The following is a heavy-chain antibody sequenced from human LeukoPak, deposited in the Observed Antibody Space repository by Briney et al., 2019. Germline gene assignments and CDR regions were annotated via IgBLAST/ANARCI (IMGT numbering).Heavy chain of an antibody. Sequence: SETLSLTCTVSGYSISSGYYWGWIRQPPGKGLEWIGYIYYSGSTNYNPSLKSRVTISVDTSKNQFSLKLSSVTAADTAVYYCARGLFMVRGVILPGGYWGQGTLVTVSS. CDR1: GYSISSGYY. V-gene: IGHV4-38-2*02. CDR3: ARGLFMVRGVILPGGY. CDR2: IYYSGST. D-gene: IGHD3-10*01. J-gene: IGHJ4*02.